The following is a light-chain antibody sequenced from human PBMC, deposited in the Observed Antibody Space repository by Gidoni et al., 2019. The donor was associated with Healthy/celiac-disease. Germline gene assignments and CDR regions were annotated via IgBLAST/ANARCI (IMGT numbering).Light chain of an antibody. CDR2: DDS. J-gene: IGLJ1*01. CDR1: NIGSKS. V-gene: IGLV3-21*02. Sequence: SYVPPQPPPVSAAPGQTARITCGGNNIGSKSVHWYQQKPGQAPVLVVYDDSDRPSGIPERFSGSNSGNTATLTISRVEAGDEADYYCQVWDSSSDHPGVFGTGTKVTVL. CDR3: QVWDSSSDHPGV.